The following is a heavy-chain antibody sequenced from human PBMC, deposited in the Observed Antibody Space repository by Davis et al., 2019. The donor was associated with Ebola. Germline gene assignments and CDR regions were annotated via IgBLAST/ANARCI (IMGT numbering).Heavy chain of an antibody. V-gene: IGHV1-3*01. D-gene: IGHD3-16*01. J-gene: IGHJ6*02. CDR3: ARWGGGYYEHYGLDV. CDR1: GYTFTTYA. CDR2: INAGNGNT. Sequence: ASVKVSCKASGYTFTTYAIDWVRQAPGQRPEWMGWINAGNGNTKYSEKFQGRVTITRDASARTAYMELSSLISEDTAVYYCARWGGGYYEHYGLDVWGQGTTVTVSS.